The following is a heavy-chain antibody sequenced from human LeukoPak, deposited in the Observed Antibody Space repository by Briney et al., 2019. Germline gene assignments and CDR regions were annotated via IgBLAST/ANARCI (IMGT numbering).Heavy chain of an antibody. CDR1: GYTFTSYD. D-gene: IGHD6-13*01. CDR2: MNPNSGNT. J-gene: IGHJ4*01. CDR3: ARGSSSWYFDRSRLSDY. Sequence: ASVKVSCKASGYTFTSYDINWVRQATGQGLEWMGWMNPNSGNTGYAQKFQGRVTMTRNTSISTAYMELSSLRSEDTAVYYCARGSSSWYFDRSRLSDYWGQEPWSPSPQ. V-gene: IGHV1-8*01.